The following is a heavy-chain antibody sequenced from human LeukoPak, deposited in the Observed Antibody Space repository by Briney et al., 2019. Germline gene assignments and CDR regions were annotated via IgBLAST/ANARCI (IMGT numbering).Heavy chain of an antibody. V-gene: IGHV4-59*01. CDR2: VYYSGST. CDR1: GGSISPYY. Sequence: PSETLSLTCTVSGGSISPYYWSWIRQPPGKGLEWIGYVYYSGSTNYNPSLKSRVTISLDTSKNQFSLKLSSVTAADTAVYYCARSTWLLDKWGQGTLVTVSS. D-gene: IGHD3-22*01. J-gene: IGHJ4*02. CDR3: ARSTWLLDK.